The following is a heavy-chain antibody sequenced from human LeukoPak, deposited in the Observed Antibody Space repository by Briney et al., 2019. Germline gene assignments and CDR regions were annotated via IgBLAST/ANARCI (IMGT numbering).Heavy chain of an antibody. Sequence: GGSLRLSCAASGFTFSSYWMSWVRQAPGKGLEWVANIKQDGSEKYYVDSVKGRFTISRDNAKNSLYLQMNSLRAEDTAVYYCTKDIRPYYYDSSGPGYWGQGTLVTVSS. CDR3: TKDIRPYYYDSSGPGY. CDR1: GFTFSSYW. CDR2: IKQDGSEK. J-gene: IGHJ4*02. V-gene: IGHV3-7*01. D-gene: IGHD3-22*01.